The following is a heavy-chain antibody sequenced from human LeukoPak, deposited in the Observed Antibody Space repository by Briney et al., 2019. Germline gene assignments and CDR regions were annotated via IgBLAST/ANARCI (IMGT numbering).Heavy chain of an antibody. D-gene: IGHD2-15*01. CDR2: ISYDGSNK. CDR1: GFTFSSYG. CDR3: AKDTCSGGSCCSGDY. J-gene: IGHJ4*02. V-gene: IGHV3-30*18. Sequence: AGGSLRLSCAASGFTFSSYGMHWVRQAPGKGLEWVAVISYDGSNKYYADSVKGRFTISRDNSKSTLYLQMNSLRAEDTAVYYCAKDTCSGGSCCSGDYWGQGTLVTVSS.